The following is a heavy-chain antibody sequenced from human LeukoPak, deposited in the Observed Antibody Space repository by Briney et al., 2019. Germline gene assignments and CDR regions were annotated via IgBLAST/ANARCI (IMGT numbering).Heavy chain of an antibody. Sequence: ASVKVSCKASGYTFTGYYIHWVRQAPGQGLECMGWINPNSGGTNYAQKFQGRVTMTRDTSLRTADMELSRLRSDATAVYYCARGGSGSYFSWLDPWGQGTLVTVSS. J-gene: IGHJ5*02. V-gene: IGHV1-2*02. CDR1: GYTFTGYY. CDR2: INPNSGGT. D-gene: IGHD3-10*01. CDR3: ARGGSGSYFSWLDP.